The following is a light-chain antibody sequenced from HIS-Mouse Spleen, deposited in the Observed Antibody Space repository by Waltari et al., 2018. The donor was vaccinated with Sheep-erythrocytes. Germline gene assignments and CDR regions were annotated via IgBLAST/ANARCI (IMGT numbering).Light chain of an antibody. CDR2: WAS. CDR1: QSVLYSSNNKNY. Sequence: VMTQSPDSLAVSLGERATLTCQSSQSVLYSSNNKNYLAWYQQKPGQPPKLLIYWASTRESGVPDRFSGSGAGTDFTLTISSLQAEDVAVYYCQQYYSTPPTFGQGTKVEIK. V-gene: IGKV4-1*01. J-gene: IGKJ1*01. CDR3: QQYYSTPPT.